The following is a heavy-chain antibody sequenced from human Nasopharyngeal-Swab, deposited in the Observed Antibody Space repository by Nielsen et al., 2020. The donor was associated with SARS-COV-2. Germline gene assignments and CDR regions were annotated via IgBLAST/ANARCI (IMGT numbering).Heavy chain of an antibody. D-gene: IGHD3-10*01. J-gene: IGHJ6*03. V-gene: IGHV3-30-3*01. Sequence: WIRQPPGKGLEWVAVISYDGSNKYYADSVKGRFTISRDNSKNTLYLQMNSLRAEDTAVYYCARRTMPAGWFGELGPPASWYYYYYMDVWGKGTTVTVSS. CDR3: ARRTMPAGWFGELGPPASWYYYYYMDV. CDR2: ISYDGSNK.